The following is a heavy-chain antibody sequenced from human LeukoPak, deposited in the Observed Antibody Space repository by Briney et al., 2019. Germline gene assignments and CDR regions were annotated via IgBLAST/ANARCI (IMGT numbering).Heavy chain of an antibody. Sequence: GGSLRLSCAASGFTFSSYAMSWVRQAPGKGLEWVSGINWNGGSTGYADSVKGRFTISRDNAKNSLYLQMNSLRAEDTALYYCARGADIVATRWFDPWGQGTLVTVSS. J-gene: IGHJ5*02. CDR1: GFTFSSYA. CDR2: INWNGGST. CDR3: ARGADIVATRWFDP. D-gene: IGHD5-12*01. V-gene: IGHV3-20*04.